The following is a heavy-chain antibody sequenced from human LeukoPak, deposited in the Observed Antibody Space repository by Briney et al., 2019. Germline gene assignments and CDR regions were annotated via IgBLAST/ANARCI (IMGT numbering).Heavy chain of an antibody. V-gene: IGHV3-23*01. D-gene: IGHD5-24*01. CDR3: ASPRWLQLHSAFDI. CDR1: GFTFSSYA. CDR2: ISGSGGST. J-gene: IGHJ3*02. Sequence: GGSLRLSCAASGFTFSSYAMSWVRQAPGKGLEWVSAISGSGGSTYYADSVKGWFTISRDNSKNTLYLQMNSLRAEETAVYYCASPRWLQLHSAFDIWGQGTMVTVSS.